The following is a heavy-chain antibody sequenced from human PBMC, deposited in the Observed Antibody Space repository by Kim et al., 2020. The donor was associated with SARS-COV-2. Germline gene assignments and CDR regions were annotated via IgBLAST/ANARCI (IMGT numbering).Heavy chain of an antibody. J-gene: IGHJ5*02. Sequence: ASVKVSCKVSGYTLTELSMHWVRKAPGKGLEWMGGFDPEDGETIYAQKFQGRVTMTEDTSTDTSDMELSSLRSEDTAVYYCATGAAAGKSNWFDPWGQGTLVTVSS. CDR1: GYTLTELS. D-gene: IGHD6-13*01. CDR2: FDPEDGET. CDR3: ATGAAAGKSNWFDP. V-gene: IGHV1-24*01.